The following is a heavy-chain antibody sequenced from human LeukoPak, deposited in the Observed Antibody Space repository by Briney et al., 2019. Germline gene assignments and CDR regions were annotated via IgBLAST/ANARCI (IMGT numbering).Heavy chain of an antibody. CDR1: GDSISSYY. J-gene: IGHJ4*02. D-gene: IGHD7-27*01. Sequence: PSETLSLTCTVSGDSISSYYWTWIRQPPGKGLEWIGYIYYSGTTNYNPSLKSRVTMSVDTSKNQFSLKLSSVTAADTAVYYCARGVTGGDFDYWGQGTLVTVSS. CDR3: ARGVTGGDFDY. V-gene: IGHV4-59*12. CDR2: IYYSGTT.